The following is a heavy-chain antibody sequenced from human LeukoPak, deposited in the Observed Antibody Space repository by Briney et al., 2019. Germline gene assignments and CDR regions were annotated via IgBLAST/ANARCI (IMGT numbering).Heavy chain of an antibody. Sequence: QPGRSLRLSCAASGFTVSSNYMSWVRQAPGKGLEWVSVIYSGGSTYYADSVKGRFTISRDNSKNTLYLQMNSLRAEDTAVYYCSSGWYHYYYGMDVWGKGTTVTVSS. D-gene: IGHD6-19*01. J-gene: IGHJ6*04. CDR2: IYSGGST. V-gene: IGHV3-53*01. CDR1: GFTVSSNY. CDR3: SSGWYHYYYGMDV.